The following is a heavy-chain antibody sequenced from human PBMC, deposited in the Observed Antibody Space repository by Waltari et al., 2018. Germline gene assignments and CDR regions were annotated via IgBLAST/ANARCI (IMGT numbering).Heavy chain of an antibody. Sequence: QLQLQESGPGLVKPSETLSLTCTVSGGSISSSSYYWGWIRQPPGKGLEWIGSIYYSGSTYYNPSLKSRVTISVDTSKNQFSLKLSSVTAADTAVYYCARAFSGSSYYLDYWGQGTLVTVSS. CDR1: GGSISSSSYY. V-gene: IGHV4-39*07. D-gene: IGHD1-26*01. CDR3: ARAFSGSSYYLDY. CDR2: IYYSGST. J-gene: IGHJ4*02.